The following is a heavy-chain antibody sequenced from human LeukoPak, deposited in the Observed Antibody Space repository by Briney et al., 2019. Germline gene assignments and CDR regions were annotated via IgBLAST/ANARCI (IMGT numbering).Heavy chain of an antibody. V-gene: IGHV3-23*01. Sequence: GGSLRLSCAASGFTFSDYAMSWARQAPGKGLEWVSAIRGSGGATYYADSVNGRFTISRDHSKNTLYLQMNSLRAEDTAVYYCAKAAGNFLAYYFDCWGQGTLVTVSS. CDR3: AKAAGNFLAYYFDC. CDR2: IRGSGGAT. J-gene: IGHJ4*02. CDR1: GFTFSDYA. D-gene: IGHD1-7*01.